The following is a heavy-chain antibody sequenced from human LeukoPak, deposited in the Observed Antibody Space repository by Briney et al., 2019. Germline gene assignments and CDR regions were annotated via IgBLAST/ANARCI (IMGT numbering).Heavy chain of an antibody. CDR3: ARRHGSGSYYKAAFDY. Sequence: PSETLSLTCAVYGGSFSGYYWSWIRQPPGKGLEWIGEINHSGSTNYNPSLKSRVTISVDTSKNQFSLKLSSVTAADTAVYYCARRHGSGSYYKAAFDYWGQGTLVTVSS. CDR2: INHSGST. D-gene: IGHD3-10*01. CDR1: GGSFSGYY. J-gene: IGHJ4*02. V-gene: IGHV4-34*01.